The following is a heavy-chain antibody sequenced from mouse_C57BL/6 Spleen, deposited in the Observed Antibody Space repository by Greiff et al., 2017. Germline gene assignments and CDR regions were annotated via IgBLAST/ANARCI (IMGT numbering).Heavy chain of an antibody. CDR1: GYTFTSYW. V-gene: IGHV1-50*01. Sequence: VQLQQPGAELVKPGASVTLSCKASGYTFTSYWRQWVKQRPGQGLEWIGEIDPSDSYTNYNQKFKGKATLTVVTSSSTAYMQLSSLTSEDSAVYYCARSGAPNYEGFAYWGQGTLVTVSA. CDR2: IDPSDSYT. CDR3: ARSGAPNYEGFAY. J-gene: IGHJ3*01. D-gene: IGHD1-1*01.